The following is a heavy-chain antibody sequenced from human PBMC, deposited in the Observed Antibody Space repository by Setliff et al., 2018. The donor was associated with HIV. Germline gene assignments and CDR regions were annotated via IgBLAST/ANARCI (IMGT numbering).Heavy chain of an antibody. V-gene: IGHV3-23*01. CDR3: AKVDNGHCTSASCRDFDY. Sequence: PGGSLRLSCAASGFTFSNYAMTWVRQAPGKGLEWVSGISNSASGQRTFYADSVKGRFTISRDNSKNTLYLQMNSLTAEDTAVYYCAKVDNGHCTSASCRDFDYWGQGTLVTVSS. CDR1: GFTFSNYA. CDR2: ISNSASGQRT. D-gene: IGHD2-2*03. J-gene: IGHJ4*02.